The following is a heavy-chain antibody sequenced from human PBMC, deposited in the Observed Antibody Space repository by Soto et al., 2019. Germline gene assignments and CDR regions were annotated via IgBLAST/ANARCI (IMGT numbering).Heavy chain of an antibody. Sequence: GGSLRLSCAASGFTFSSYWMSWVRQAPGKGLEWVANIKQDGSEKYYVDSVKGRFTISRDNAKNTLYLQMNSLRDEDTAVFYFARDRWVPSLYGDYVLKDYWGQGTLVTVSS. V-gene: IGHV3-7*01. CDR1: GFTFSSYW. CDR3: ARDRWVPSLYGDYVLKDY. J-gene: IGHJ4*02. D-gene: IGHD4-17*01. CDR2: IKQDGSEK.